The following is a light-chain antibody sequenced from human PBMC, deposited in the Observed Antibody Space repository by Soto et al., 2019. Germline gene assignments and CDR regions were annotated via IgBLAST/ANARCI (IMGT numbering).Light chain of an antibody. CDR2: AAA. J-gene: IGKJ1*01. CDR1: RSIGNN. Sequence: EIVMRQSPATLSVSPGERAALSCRASRSIGNNLAWYQRKPGQPTRLIIYAAAARGTGVPARFSVSGSGTDFALTISSLQSEDSAVYYCQQYKHWLTWSFGQGTKVDI. CDR3: QQYKHWLTWS. V-gene: IGKV3-15*01.